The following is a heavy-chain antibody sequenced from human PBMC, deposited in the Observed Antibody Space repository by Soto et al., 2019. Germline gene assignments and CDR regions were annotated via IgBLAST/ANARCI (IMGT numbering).Heavy chain of an antibody. CDR3: AGGDLFDY. CDR2: ISYDGSNK. J-gene: IGHJ4*02. V-gene: IGHV3-30-3*01. CDR1: GFTFSSYA. Sequence: QVQLVESGGGVVQPGRSLRLSCAASGFTFSSYAMHWVRQAPGKGLEWVAVISYDGSNKYYADSVKGRFTISRDNSKNTLYLQMNSLRAEDTAVYYCAGGDLFDYWGQGTLVTVSS.